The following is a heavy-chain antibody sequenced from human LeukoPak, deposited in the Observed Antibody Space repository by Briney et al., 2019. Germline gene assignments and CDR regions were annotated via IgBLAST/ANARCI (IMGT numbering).Heavy chain of an antibody. Sequence: GGSLRLSCAASGFTFSSYAMHWVRQAPGKGLEWVAVISYDGSNKYYADSAKGRFTISRDNSKNTLYLQMNSLRAEDTAVYYCARGPTRRYYYGSGSYYNVEYYYGMDVWGQGTTVTVSS. V-gene: IGHV3-30-3*01. D-gene: IGHD3-10*01. CDR1: GFTFSSYA. CDR2: ISYDGSNK. J-gene: IGHJ6*02. CDR3: ARGPTRRYYYGSGSYYNVEYYYGMDV.